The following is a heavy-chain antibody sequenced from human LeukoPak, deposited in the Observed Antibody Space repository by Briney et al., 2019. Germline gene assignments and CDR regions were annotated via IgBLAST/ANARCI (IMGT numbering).Heavy chain of an antibody. CDR2: IKSKTDGGTT. CDR1: GFTFSNAW. V-gene: IGHV3-15*01. D-gene: IGHD3-10*01. J-gene: IGHJ3*02. Sequence: PGGSLRLSCAASGFTFSNAWMRWVRQAPGKGLEWVGRIKSKTDGGTTDYAAPVKGRFTISRDDSKNTLYLQMNSLKTEDTAVYYCTGSYYSSSLRSIWGQGTMVTVSS. CDR3: TGSYYSSSLRSI.